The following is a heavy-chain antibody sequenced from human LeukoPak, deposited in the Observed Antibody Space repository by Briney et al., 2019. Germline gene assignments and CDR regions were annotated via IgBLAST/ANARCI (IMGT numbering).Heavy chain of an antibody. CDR1: GYTFTGYY. CDR3: ARDQVARDIVVVLAATGTIDY. CDR2: INPNSGGT. Sequence: ASVKVSCKASGYTFTGYYMHWVRQAPGQGLEWMGWINPNSGGTNYAQKFQGRVTMTRDTSTSTAYMELSRLRSDDTAVYYCARDQVARDIVVVLAATGTIDYWGQGTLVTVSS. V-gene: IGHV1-2*02. D-gene: IGHD2-15*01. J-gene: IGHJ4*02.